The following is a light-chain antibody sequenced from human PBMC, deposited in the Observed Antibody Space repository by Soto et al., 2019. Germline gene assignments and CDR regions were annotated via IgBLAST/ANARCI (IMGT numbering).Light chain of an antibody. Sequence: EIVLTPSPGTLSLSPGERATLSCRASQSIDNNYLAWYQQKPGQAPRLVIYGASTRATDIPDRFSASGSGTDFTLTISRLEPEDFAVYYCQQYSRAPLTFGQGTKVDI. J-gene: IGKJ1*01. CDR1: QSIDNNY. CDR2: GAS. CDR3: QQYSRAPLT. V-gene: IGKV3-20*01.